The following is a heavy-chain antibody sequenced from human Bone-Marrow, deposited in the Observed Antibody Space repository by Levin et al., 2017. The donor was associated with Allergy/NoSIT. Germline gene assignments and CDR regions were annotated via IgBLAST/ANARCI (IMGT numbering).Heavy chain of an antibody. CDR3: ARGPRQRVAATLLDY. Sequence: SETLSLTCTVSGGSVSSGSYYWSWIRQPPGKGLEWIGYIYCSGSTNYNPSLKSRVTISVDTSKNQFSLKLSSVTAADTAVYYCARGPRQRVAATLLDYWGQGTLVTVSS. V-gene: IGHV4-61*01. D-gene: IGHD2-15*01. J-gene: IGHJ4*02. CDR2: IYCSGST. CDR1: GGSVSSGSYY.